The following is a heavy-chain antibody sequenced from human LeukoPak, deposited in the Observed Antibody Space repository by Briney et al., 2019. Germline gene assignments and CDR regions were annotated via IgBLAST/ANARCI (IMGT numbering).Heavy chain of an antibody. Sequence: GGSLRLSCEASGFTFSNCSMNWVRQAPGKGLEWVSYIRSSSTTIYYADSVKGRFTISRDNAKNSLYLQMNSLRAEDTAVYYCARAKRNGFEIWGQGTMVTVSS. CDR2: IRSSSTTI. CDR1: GFTFSNCS. CDR3: ARAKRNGFEI. J-gene: IGHJ3*02. V-gene: IGHV3-48*01.